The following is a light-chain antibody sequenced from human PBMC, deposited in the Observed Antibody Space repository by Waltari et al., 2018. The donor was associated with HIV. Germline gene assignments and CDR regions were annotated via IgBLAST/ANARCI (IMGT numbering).Light chain of an antibody. Sequence: QSVLTPPPSASGTPAQRVTISCSGSSSNLGNANVYWYQQRPGTAPKLLIYKNYKLPSGVPDRFAGSKSGTSASLAISGLRSEDEADYYCVGWDASLSAYVFGTGTKVTIL. CDR2: KNY. V-gene: IGLV1-47*01. CDR1: SSNLGNAN. J-gene: IGLJ1*01. CDR3: VGWDASLSAYV.